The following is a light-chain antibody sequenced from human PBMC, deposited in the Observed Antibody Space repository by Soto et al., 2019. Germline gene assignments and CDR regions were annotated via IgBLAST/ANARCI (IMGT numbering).Light chain of an antibody. V-gene: IGKV1-33*01. CDR1: QDISNY. CDR3: QHYYNLPRT. Sequence: DIQMTQSPSSLSASVGDRVTITCQASQDISNYLNWYPQKPGKAPKLLIYDASNLETGVQSRFSGSGSGTDFTFTISSLQPEDIATYDCQHYYNLPRTFGQGTKLEIK. J-gene: IGKJ2*01. CDR2: DAS.